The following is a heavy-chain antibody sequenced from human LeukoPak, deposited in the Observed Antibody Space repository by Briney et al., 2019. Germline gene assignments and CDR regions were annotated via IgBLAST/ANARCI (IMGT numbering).Heavy chain of an antibody. V-gene: IGHV4-59*01. CDR2: IYYSGST. CDR3: AEGMDG. Sequence: SETLSLTCTVSGGSISSYYWSWIRQPPGKGLEWIGYIYYSGSTNYNPSLKSRVTISVDTSKNQFSLKLSSVTAADTAVYYCAEGMDGWGQGTTVTVSS. J-gene: IGHJ6*02. CDR1: GGSISSYY.